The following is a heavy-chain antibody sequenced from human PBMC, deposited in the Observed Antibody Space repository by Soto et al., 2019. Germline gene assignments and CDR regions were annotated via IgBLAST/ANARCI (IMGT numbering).Heavy chain of an antibody. CDR3: ARGRRYDSSAYGY. CDR2: INHSGST. D-gene: IGHD3-22*01. CDR1: GGSFSGYY. Sequence: QVQLQQWGAGLLKPSETLSLTCAVYGGSFSGYYWSWIRQPPGKGLEWIGEINHSGSTNYNPSLKRRVTLSVDTSKNQFSLKRSSVTAADTAVYYCARGRRYDSSAYGYWGQGTLVTVSS. J-gene: IGHJ4*02. V-gene: IGHV4-34*01.